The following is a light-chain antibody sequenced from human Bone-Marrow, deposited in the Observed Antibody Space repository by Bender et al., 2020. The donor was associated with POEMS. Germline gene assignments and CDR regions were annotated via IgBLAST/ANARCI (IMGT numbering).Light chain of an antibody. J-gene: IGLJ1*01. CDR2: DNE. Sequence: QSVLTQPPSVSAAPGQKVTISCSGSSSNIGNNYVSWYQQLPGAAPKLLIYDNEQRPSGISDRFSGSKSGTSATLGIAGLQTGDEADYYCGTWDTSRSASHVFGTGTKVTVL. CDR3: GTWDTSRSASHV. V-gene: IGLV1-51*01. CDR1: SSNIGNNY.